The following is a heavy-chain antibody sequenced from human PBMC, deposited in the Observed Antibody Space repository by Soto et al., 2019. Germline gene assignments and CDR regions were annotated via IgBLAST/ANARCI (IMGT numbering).Heavy chain of an antibody. D-gene: IGHD2-15*01. CDR2: INSDGSST. V-gene: IGHV3-74*01. CDR3: AKDPGCSGGSCYSDY. J-gene: IGHJ4*02. CDR1: GFTFSSYW. Sequence: GGSLRLSCAASGFTFSSYWMHWVRQAPGKGLVWVSRINSDGSSTSYADSVKGRFTISRDNAKNTLYLQMNRLTAEDTAVYYCAKDPGCSGGSCYSDYWGQGTLVTVSS.